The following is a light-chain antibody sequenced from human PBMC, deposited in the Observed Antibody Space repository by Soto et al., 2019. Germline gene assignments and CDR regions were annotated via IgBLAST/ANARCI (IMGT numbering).Light chain of an antibody. CDR3: SSYTPSNTRQIV. Sequence: QSSLTQPASVSGSPGQSITISCTGTSSDVGGYNYVSWYQHHPGKAPKLMIYDVSNRPSGVSNRFSGSKSGNTASLTISGLKPEDEADYYCSSYTPSNTRQIVFGTGTKDTVL. CDR1: SSDVGGYNY. J-gene: IGLJ1*01. V-gene: IGLV2-14*03. CDR2: DVS.